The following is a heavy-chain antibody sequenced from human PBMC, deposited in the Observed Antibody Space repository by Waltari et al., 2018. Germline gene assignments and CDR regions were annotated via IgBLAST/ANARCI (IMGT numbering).Heavy chain of an antibody. D-gene: IGHD3-10*01. J-gene: IGHJ5*02. V-gene: IGHV1-8*03. CDR3: ARGGRVWFRELEGTWDL. CDR1: GGTFSSYA. Sequence: QVQLVQSGAEVKKPGSSVKVSCKASGGTFSSYAISWVRQAPGQGLEWMGGMNPNSGNTGYAQKFQGRVTITRNTSISTAYMELSSLRSEDTAVYYCARGGRVWFRELEGTWDLWGQGTLVTVSS. CDR2: MNPNSGNT.